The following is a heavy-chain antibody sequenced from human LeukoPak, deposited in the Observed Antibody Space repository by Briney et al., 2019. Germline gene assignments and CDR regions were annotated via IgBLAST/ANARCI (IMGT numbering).Heavy chain of an antibody. V-gene: IGHV4-59*01. J-gene: IGHJ4*02. CDR2: IYYRGST. CDR1: GFSINGYY. Sequence: KSSETLSLTCTVSGFSINGYYWIWIRQPPEKGLEGIGYIYYRGSTTYNPSLKSRVTISVDTSKNQFSLKLSSVTAADTALYYCARADYDTSAYYYTFDYWGQGTLVTVSS. D-gene: IGHD3-22*01. CDR3: ARADYDTSAYYYTFDY.